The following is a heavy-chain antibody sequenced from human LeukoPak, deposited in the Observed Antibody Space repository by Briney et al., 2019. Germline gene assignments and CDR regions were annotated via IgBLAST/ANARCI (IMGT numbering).Heavy chain of an antibody. CDR3: TTYYVGEGGRGH. CDR2: SGSP. J-gene: IGHJ4*02. Sequence: SETLSLICSVSGDSVSSAGYHWSWIRQAPGKGLEWIGHSGSPSYNPSLKSRVMISIDTSKNQFSLKVSTVTAADTAVYYCTTYYVGEGGRGHWGPGTLVTVSS. CDR1: GDSVSSAGYH. V-gene: IGHV4-61*08. D-gene: IGHD2-21*01.